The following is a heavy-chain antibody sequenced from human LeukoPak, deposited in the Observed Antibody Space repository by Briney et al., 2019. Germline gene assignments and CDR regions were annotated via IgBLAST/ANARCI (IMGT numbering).Heavy chain of an antibody. J-gene: IGHJ5*02. Sequence: ASVKVSCKASGRTFSSYVISWVRQAPGQGLEWMGGIIPIFGTANYAQKFQGRVTITADESTSTAYMELSSLRSEDTAVYYCARALLRYCSSTSCYWFDPWGQGTLVTVSS. D-gene: IGHD2-2*01. CDR2: IIPIFGTA. CDR1: GRTFSSYV. CDR3: ARALLRYCSSTSCYWFDP. V-gene: IGHV1-69*13.